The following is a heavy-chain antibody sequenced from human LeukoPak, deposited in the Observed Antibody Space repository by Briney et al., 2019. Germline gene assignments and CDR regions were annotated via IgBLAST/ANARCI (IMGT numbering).Heavy chain of an antibody. Sequence: ASVKVSCKASGYTFTGYYMHWVRQAPGQGLEWMGWINPNSGGTNYAQKFQGRVTMTRDTSISTAYMELSRLRSDDTAVYYCARVPYGSGSYFPKFPPYYFDYWGQGTLVTVSS. V-gene: IGHV1-2*02. D-gene: IGHD3-10*01. CDR3: ARVPYGSGSYFPKFPPYYFDY. J-gene: IGHJ4*02. CDR2: INPNSGGT. CDR1: GYTFTGYY.